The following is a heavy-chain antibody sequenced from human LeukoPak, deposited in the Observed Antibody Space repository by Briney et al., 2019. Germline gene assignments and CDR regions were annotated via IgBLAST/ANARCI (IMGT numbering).Heavy chain of an antibody. Sequence: GGSLRLSCAASGFTFSSYSMNWVRQAPGKGLEWVSSISSSSSYIYYADSVKGRFTISRDNAKNSLYLQMNDLGAEDSAVYYCAAKGNGYTGLYVFAHWGQGTLVTVSA. D-gene: IGHD1-26*01. CDR3: AAKGNGYTGLYVFAH. CDR2: ISSSSSYI. CDR1: GFTFSSYS. V-gene: IGHV3-21*01. J-gene: IGHJ4*02.